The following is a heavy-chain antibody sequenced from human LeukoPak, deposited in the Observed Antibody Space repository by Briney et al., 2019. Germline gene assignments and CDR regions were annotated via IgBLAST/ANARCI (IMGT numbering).Heavy chain of an antibody. Sequence: SETLSLTCAVYGGSFSGCYWSWIRQPPGKGLEWIGETNHSGSTNYNPSLKSRVTISVDTSKNQFSLKLSSVTAADTAVYYCARGRTVVNDWGQGTLVTVSS. V-gene: IGHV4-34*01. CDR1: GGSFSGCY. CDR2: TNHSGST. D-gene: IGHD4-23*01. J-gene: IGHJ4*02. CDR3: ARGRTVVND.